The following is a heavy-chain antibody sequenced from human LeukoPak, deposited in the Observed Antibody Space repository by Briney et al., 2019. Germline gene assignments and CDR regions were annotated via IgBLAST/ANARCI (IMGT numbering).Heavy chain of an antibody. CDR1: GFTFSSYA. Sequence: PGGSLRLSCAASGFTFSSYAMSWVRQAPGKGLEWVSAISGSGGSTYYADSVKGRFTISRDNSKNTLYLQMNSLRAEDTAVYYCAKDSARAANGALPSASNYWGQGTLVTVSS. CDR3: AKDSARAANGALPSASNY. D-gene: IGHD4/OR15-4a*01. J-gene: IGHJ4*02. V-gene: IGHV3-23*01. CDR2: ISGSGGST.